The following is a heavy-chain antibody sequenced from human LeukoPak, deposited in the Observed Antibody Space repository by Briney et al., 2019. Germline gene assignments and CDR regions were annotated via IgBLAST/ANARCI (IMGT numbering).Heavy chain of an antibody. V-gene: IGHV4-59*01. Sequence: SETLSRTCTVSGDSISNYYWSWIRQPPEKGLEYIGYIYYSGSTNYNPSLKSRVTISVDTSKNQFSLKLSSVTAADTAVYYCARVNRFNWFDPWGQGTLVTVSS. D-gene: IGHD2/OR15-2a*01. CDR1: GDSISNYY. CDR3: ARVNRFNWFDP. CDR2: IYYSGST. J-gene: IGHJ5*02.